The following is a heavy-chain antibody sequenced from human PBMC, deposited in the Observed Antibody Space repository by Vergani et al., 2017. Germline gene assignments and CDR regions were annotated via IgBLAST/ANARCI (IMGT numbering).Heavy chain of an antibody. D-gene: IGHD6-19*01. J-gene: IGHJ4*02. CDR2: INHSGST. V-gene: IGHV4-34*01. CDR1: GGSFSGYY. CDR3: ARFASDSSRRSVAGTIDY. Sequence: QVQLPQWGAGLLKPSETLSLTCAVYGGSFSGYYWSWIRQPPGKGLEWIGEINHSGSTNYNPSLKSRVTISVDTSKNQFSLKLSSVTAADTAVYYCARFASDSSRRSVAGTIDYWGQGTLVTVSS.